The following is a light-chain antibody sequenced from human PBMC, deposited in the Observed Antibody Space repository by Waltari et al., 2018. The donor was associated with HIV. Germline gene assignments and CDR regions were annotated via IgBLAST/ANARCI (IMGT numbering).Light chain of an antibody. CDR1: NPTLGSNT. Sequence: QSVLPQPPSASGTPGQRVTTSCSGSNPTLGSNTVNWYQQLPGTAPKVLIYRNIQRPSGVPDRFSGSKSGTSASLAISGLQSEDEAEYYCATWDDSLNGYVFGAGTKVTVL. CDR3: ATWDDSLNGYV. V-gene: IGLV1-44*01. CDR2: RNI. J-gene: IGLJ1*01.